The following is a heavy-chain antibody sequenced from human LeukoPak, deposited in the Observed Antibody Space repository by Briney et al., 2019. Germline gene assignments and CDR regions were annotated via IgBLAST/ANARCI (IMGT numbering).Heavy chain of an antibody. J-gene: IGHJ5*02. CDR1: GGSVSSTNYY. V-gene: IGHV4-39*01. CDR2: IYYSGRT. D-gene: IGHD6-13*01. Sequence: KPSETLSLTCTVSGGSVSSTNYYWGWIRQPPGKGLEWIASIYYSGRTYNNPSLKSRVTMSLDTSKNQFSLRLSSVTATDTAVYYCARRRAEGGSNGHYNWFDPWGQGILVTVSS. CDR3: ARRRAEGGSNGHYNWFDP.